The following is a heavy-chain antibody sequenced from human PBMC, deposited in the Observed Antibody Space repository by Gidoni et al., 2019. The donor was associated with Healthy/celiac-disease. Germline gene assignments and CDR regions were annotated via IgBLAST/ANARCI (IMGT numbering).Heavy chain of an antibody. CDR3: ARGSIAAAGRQLYYYYGMDV. J-gene: IGHJ6*02. D-gene: IGHD6-13*01. CDR1: GGSFSGYY. CDR2: INHSGST. V-gene: IGHV4-34*01. Sequence: QVQLQQWGAGLLKPSETLSLPCAVYGGSFSGYYWSWIRQPPGKGLEWIGEINHSGSTNYNPSLKSRVTISVDTSKNQFSLKLSSVTAADTAVYYCARGSIAAAGRQLYYYYGMDVWGQGTTVTVSS.